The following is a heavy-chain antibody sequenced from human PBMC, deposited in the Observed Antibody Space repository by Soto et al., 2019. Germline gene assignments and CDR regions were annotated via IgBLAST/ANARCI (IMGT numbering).Heavy chain of an antibody. CDR3: ARLDGDSGNWFDP. Sequence: SETLSLTCAVYGGSFSGYYWSWIRQPPGKGLEWIGSINHSGSTNYNPSLKSRVTISVDTSKNQLSLKLTSVTAADTAVFYCARLDGDSGNWFDPWGQGTLVTVSS. D-gene: IGHD4-17*01. V-gene: IGHV4-34*01. J-gene: IGHJ5*02. CDR2: INHSGST. CDR1: GGSFSGYY.